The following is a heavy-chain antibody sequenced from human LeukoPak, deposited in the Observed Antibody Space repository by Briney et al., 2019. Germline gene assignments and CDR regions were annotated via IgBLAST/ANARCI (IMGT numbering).Heavy chain of an antibody. CDR3: ARDSFDYDAGSRANVEWFDP. J-gene: IGHJ5*02. CDR1: GGSFSGYY. V-gene: IGHV4-34*01. D-gene: IGHD3-3*01. CDR2: INHSGTT. Sequence: NPSETLSLTCAVYGGSFSGYYWSWIRQPPGKGLEWIGEINHSGTTNYNPHLKSRVTMSLDTSKKQFSLKLSSVTAADTAVYYCARDSFDYDAGSRANVEWFDPWGQGILVTVSS.